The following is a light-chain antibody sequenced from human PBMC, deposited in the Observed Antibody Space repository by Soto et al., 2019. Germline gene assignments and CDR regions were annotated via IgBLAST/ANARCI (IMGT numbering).Light chain of an antibody. J-gene: IGKJ4*01. CDR1: QSISSW. CDR3: QQYESYPMT. Sequence: DSQMTQYPSTLSASVGDRVTITCRASQSISSWLAWYQQKPGKAPKLLISKASTLQSGVPPRFSGSGSGTECTLTISSLQADDFATYYCQQYESYPMTFGGGTKVEIK. V-gene: IGKV1-5*03. CDR2: KAS.